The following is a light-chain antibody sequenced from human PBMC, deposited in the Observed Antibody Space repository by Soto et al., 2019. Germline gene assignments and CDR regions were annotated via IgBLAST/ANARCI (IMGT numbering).Light chain of an antibody. J-gene: IGKJ1*01. CDR3: MQSQQSPPT. CDR2: FGS. CDR1: QSLLQSNGYNY. V-gene: IGKV2-28*01. Sequence: DLVMTQSPLSLPVTPGEPASISCSSSQSLLQSNGYNYLDWYLQKPGQSPQLLIYFGSYRASGVPDRFSGSGSGTDVTLKIRRVEAEDVVVYYCMQSQQSPPTFGQGTKVEI.